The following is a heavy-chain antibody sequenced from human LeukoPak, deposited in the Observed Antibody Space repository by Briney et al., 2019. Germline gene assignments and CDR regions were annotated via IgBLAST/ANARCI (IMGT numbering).Heavy chain of an antibody. D-gene: IGHD4-17*01. J-gene: IGHJ2*01. Sequence: GGSLRFSCVASGLTFSNYGMHWVRQAPGKGLEWLAGISYDGGKKYYAASVRGPFTLSRDNSRNTLYLQMNSLRTDDTAVYYCAKVDYGDFWFFDLWGRGTLVSVSS. CDR1: GLTFSNYG. CDR2: ISYDGGKK. CDR3: AKVDYGDFWFFDL. V-gene: IGHV3-30*18.